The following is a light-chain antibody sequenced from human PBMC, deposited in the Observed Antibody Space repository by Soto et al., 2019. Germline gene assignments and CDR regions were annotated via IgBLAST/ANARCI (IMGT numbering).Light chain of an antibody. CDR1: QSVSTN. CDR3: QQYNNWPPIT. Sequence: EIVMTQSPATLSVSPGERATLSCRSSQSVSTNLAWYQQKPGQAPRVLIYGASTKAAGTPGRFTGSGSGTEFTLTISSLQSEDFAVYYCQQYNNWPPITFGQGTRLEIK. V-gene: IGKV3D-15*01. J-gene: IGKJ5*01. CDR2: GAS.